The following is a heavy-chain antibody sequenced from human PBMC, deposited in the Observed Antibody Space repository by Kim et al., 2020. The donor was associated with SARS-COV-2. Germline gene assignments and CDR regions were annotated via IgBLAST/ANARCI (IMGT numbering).Heavy chain of an antibody. J-gene: IGHJ4*02. D-gene: IGHD6-6*01. V-gene: IGHV4-39*01. CDR2: VYYTGST. CDR1: GGSISSGGYY. Sequence: SETLSLTCTVSGGSISSGGYYWGWIRQPPGKGLEWIGTVYYTGSTYYSPSLESRITIFVDTSKTQFPLKLTSVTAADMAVYYCARRIAARDYFDYWGQGTLVTVSS. CDR3: ARRIAARDYFDY.